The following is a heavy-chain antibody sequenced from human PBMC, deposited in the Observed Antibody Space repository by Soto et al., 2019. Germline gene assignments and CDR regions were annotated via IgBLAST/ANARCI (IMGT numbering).Heavy chain of an antibody. CDR2: IYWDDDK. Sequence: QITLKESGPTLVKPTQTLTLTCTFSGFSLSTSGVGVGWIRQPPGKALEWLALIYWDDDKRYSPSLKSRLTITKDTSKNQVVLTMTYMDPVDTATYYCAHRRGDGGSCYFDYWGQGTLVTVSS. D-gene: IGHD2-15*01. V-gene: IGHV2-5*02. CDR3: AHRRGDGGSCYFDY. CDR1: GFSLSTSGVG. J-gene: IGHJ4*02.